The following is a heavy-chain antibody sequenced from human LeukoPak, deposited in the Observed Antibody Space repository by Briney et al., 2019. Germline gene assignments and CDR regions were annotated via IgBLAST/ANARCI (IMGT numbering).Heavy chain of an antibody. CDR3: ARGIGYCSGGSCQRTYFDY. V-gene: IGHV4-34*01. D-gene: IGHD2-15*01. Sequence: PSETLSLTCAVYGGSFSGYYWSWIRQPPGKGLEWIGEINHSGSTSYNPSLKSRVTISVDTSKNQLSLKLSSVTAADTAVYYCARGIGYCSGGSCQRTYFDYWGQGTLVTVSS. CDR2: INHSGST. CDR1: GGSFSGYY. J-gene: IGHJ4*02.